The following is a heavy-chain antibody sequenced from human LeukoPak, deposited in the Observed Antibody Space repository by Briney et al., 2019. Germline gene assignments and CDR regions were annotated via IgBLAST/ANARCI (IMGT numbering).Heavy chain of an antibody. Sequence: GGSLRLSCVASGFSFSSYYMSWVRQAPGRGLEWVGKTKPDGSEKYYVYSVNGRSTISRDNAKTSLYLQMNSLRAEDTAVYYCARGLLSSSWYGGNYYYYYYMDDWGKGATVTVSS. CDR1: GFSFSSYY. D-gene: IGHD6-13*01. V-gene: IGHV3-7*01. CDR2: TKPDGSEK. CDR3: ARGLLSSSWYGGNYYYYYYMDD. J-gene: IGHJ6*03.